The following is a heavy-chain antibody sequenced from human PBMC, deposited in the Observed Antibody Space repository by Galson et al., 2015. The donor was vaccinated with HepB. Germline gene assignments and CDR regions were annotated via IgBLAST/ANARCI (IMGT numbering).Heavy chain of an antibody. V-gene: IGHV3-30*03. J-gene: IGHJ4*02. Sequence: LRLSCAASGFTFSSYGMHWVRQAPGKGLEWVAVISYDGSNKYYADSVKGRFTISRDNSKNTLYLQMNSLRAEDTAVYYCASLCTNGVCYQVYFDYWGQGTLVTVSS. CDR2: ISYDGSNK. CDR3: ASLCTNGVCYQVYFDY. CDR1: GFTFSSYG. D-gene: IGHD2-8*01.